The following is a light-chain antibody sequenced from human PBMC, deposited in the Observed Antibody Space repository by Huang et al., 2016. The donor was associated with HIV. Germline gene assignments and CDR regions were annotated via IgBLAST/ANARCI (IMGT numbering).Light chain of an antibody. CDR1: QGIRSD. Sequence: AIQMTQSPPSLSASVGDRVTITCRASQGIRSDLGWYQQKPGEAPKLLIYSASNLQSGVPSRCSGSGSGTDFTLTISSLQPEDFATYYCLQDYNYPWTFGQGTKVEIK. J-gene: IGKJ1*01. CDR3: LQDYNYPWT. CDR2: SAS. V-gene: IGKV1-6*01.